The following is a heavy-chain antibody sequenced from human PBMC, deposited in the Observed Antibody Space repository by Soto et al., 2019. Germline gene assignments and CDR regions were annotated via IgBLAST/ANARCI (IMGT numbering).Heavy chain of an antibody. J-gene: IGHJ4*02. V-gene: IGHV3-23*01. Sequence: EVQLLESGGGLVQPGGSLRLSCAASGFTFSSYTMSWARQAPGNGLEWVSTISGSGGSTWYADSVKGRFTISRDNSKNTLYLQMNSLRAEDTAVYYCAKGADSSGYSTFYFDYWGQGTLVTVSS. CDR1: GFTFSSYT. CDR3: AKGADSSGYSTFYFDY. D-gene: IGHD3-22*01. CDR2: ISGSGGST.